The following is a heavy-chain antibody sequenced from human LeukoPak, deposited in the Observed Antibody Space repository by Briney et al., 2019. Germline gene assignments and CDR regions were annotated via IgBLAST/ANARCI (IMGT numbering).Heavy chain of an antibody. CDR2: ISGSGGST. J-gene: IGHJ4*02. Sequence: GGSLRLSCAASGFTFSSYAMSWVRQAPGKGLEWVSGISGSGGSTYYADSVKGRFTISRDNSKNTLYLQMNSLRAEDTAVYYCAKAPCSGGSCYSPGVDYWGQGTLVTVSS. CDR1: GFTFSSYA. V-gene: IGHV3-23*01. CDR3: AKAPCSGGSCYSPGVDY. D-gene: IGHD2-15*01.